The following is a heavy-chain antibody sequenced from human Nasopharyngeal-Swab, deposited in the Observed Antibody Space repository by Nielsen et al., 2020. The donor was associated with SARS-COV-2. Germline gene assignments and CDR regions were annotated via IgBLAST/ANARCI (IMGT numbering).Heavy chain of an antibody. D-gene: IGHD3-10*01. J-gene: IGHJ4*02. CDR3: AGLLLGAVLWFGESHY. V-gene: IGHV3-23*01. CDR2: LSGSGGST. CDR1: GFTFSSYA. Sequence: GESLKISCAASGFTFSSYAMSWVRQAPGKGLEWVSALSGSGGSTYYADSVKGRFTISRDNSKNTLYLQMNSLRVEDTAVYYCAGLLLGAVLWFGESHYWGQGTLVTVSS.